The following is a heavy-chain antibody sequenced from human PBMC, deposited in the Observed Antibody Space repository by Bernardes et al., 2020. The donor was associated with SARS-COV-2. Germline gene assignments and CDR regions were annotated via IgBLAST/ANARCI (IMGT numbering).Heavy chain of an antibody. CDR3: ARGPYYYDSSGSLNY. V-gene: IGHV1-2*04. J-gene: IGHJ4*02. Sequence: ASMKVSCKASGYTFTGYYMHWVRQAPGQGLEWMGWINPNSGGTNYAQKFQGWVTMTRDTSISTAYMELSRLRSDDTAVYYCARGPYYYDSSGSLNYWGQGTLVTVSS. CDR1: GYTFTGYY. CDR2: INPNSGGT. D-gene: IGHD3-22*01.